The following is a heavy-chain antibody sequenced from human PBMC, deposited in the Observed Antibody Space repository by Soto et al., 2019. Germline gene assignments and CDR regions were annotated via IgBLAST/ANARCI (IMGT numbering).Heavy chain of an antibody. CDR3: AVNEGARTSWTLFGIDV. CDR2: VYHTGTN. Sequence: QVQLQESGPGLVKPSETLSLTCTVSGGSISTHYWSWIRQPPRKGLEWVGYVYHTGTNNSNPSLKSRVTISLDTSKDQLSLNVNSVTAGDTAAYYCAVNEGARTSWTLFGIDVWGQGTKVTVSS. J-gene: IGHJ6*02. V-gene: IGHV4-59*11. D-gene: IGHD2-2*01. CDR1: GGSISTHY.